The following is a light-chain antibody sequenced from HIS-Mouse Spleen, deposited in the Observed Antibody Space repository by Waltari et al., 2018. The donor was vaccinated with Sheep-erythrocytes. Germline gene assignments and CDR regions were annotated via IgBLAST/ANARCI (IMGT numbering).Light chain of an antibody. CDR3: SSYAGSNNWV. CDR1: SSDVGGYNY. J-gene: IGLJ3*02. Sequence: QSALTQPPSASGSPGQSVTISCTGTSSDVGGYNYVSWYQQHQGKAPKLMIYEVSKRPSGFPGRFSGSKSGNTASLTVSGLQAEDEADYYCSSYAGSNNWVFGGGTKLTVL. CDR2: EVS. V-gene: IGLV2-8*01.